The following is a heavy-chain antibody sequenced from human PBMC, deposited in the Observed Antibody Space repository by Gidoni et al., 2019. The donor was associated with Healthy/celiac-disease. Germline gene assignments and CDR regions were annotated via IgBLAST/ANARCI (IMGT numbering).Heavy chain of an antibody. CDR2: INPNSGGT. V-gene: IGHV1-2*06. J-gene: IGHJ5*02. Sequence: YGMHWVRQAPGQGLEWMGRINPNSGGTNYAQKFQGRVTMTRDTSISTAYMGLSRLRSDDAAVSYCARDSRFLGWLGAWTGCDPWGQGTLVTVSS. CDR3: ARDSRFLGWLGAWTGCDP. D-gene: IGHD3-3*01. CDR1: YG.